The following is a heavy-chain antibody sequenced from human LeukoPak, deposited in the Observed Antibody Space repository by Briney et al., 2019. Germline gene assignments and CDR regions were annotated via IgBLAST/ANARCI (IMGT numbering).Heavy chain of an antibody. Sequence: GGSLRLSCAASGFTFDDYAMHWVRQAPGKGLEWVSGISWNSGSIGYADSVKGRFTISRDNAKNSLYLQMNSLRAGDTALYYCAKVGSGSYDGWGQGTLVTVSS. CDR1: GFTFDDYA. J-gene: IGHJ4*02. CDR3: AKVGSGSYDG. V-gene: IGHV3-9*01. D-gene: IGHD3-10*01. CDR2: ISWNSGSI.